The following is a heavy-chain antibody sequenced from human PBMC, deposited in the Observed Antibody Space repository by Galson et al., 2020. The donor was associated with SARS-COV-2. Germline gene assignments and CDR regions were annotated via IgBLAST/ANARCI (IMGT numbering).Heavy chain of an antibody. D-gene: IGHD3-9*01. CDR1: GFTFSSYG. CDR2: IWYDGSNK. Sequence: GGSLRLSCAASGFTFSSYGMHWVRQAPGKGLEWVAVIWYDGSNKYYADSVKGRFTISRDNSKNTLYLQMNSLRAEDTAVYYCARDGAYYDILTGYYPNYYYYGMDVWGQGTTVTVSS. CDR3: ARDGAYYDILTGYYPNYYYYGMDV. J-gene: IGHJ6*02. V-gene: IGHV3-33*01.